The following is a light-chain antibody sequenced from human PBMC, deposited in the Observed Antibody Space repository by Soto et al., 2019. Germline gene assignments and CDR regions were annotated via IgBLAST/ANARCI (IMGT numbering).Light chain of an antibody. Sequence: DIVMTQSPDSLAVSLGERATINSKSSQNILYSSDNKNYLGLYQQKPGQPPKLLIYWASTRESGVPDRFSGSGSGTDFTLTISSLQAEDVAVYYCLQYYSTPRTFGQGTKLEIK. V-gene: IGKV4-1*01. J-gene: IGKJ2*02. CDR3: LQYYSTPRT. CDR2: WAS. CDR1: QNILYSSDNKNY.